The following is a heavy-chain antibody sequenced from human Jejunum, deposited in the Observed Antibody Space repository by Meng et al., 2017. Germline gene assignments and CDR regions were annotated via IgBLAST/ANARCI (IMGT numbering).Heavy chain of an antibody. CDR3: ARGGRLGRYFDN. CDR2: LYFGGSL. J-gene: IGHJ4*02. D-gene: IGHD3-9*01. V-gene: IGHV4-39*07. CDR1: GAFIRGSSYY. Sequence: SETLSPTCTVPGAFIRGSSYYWGWIRQTPTKGREWIGSLYFGGSLYYNPSLKSRVTISVDTSKNQFSLNLTSVTAADTAVYYCARGGRLGRYFDNWGQGTLVTVSS.